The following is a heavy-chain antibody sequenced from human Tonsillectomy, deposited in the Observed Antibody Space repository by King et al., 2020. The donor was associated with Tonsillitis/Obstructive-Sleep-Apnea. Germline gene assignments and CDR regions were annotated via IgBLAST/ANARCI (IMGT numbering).Heavy chain of an antibody. J-gene: IGHJ4*02. D-gene: IGHD3-3*01. CDR1: GFTFSDYY. Sequence: VQLVESGGGLVKPGGSLRLSCAASGFTFSDYYMSWIRQAPGKGLEWVSYISRSISYTNYADSVEGRFTISRDNAKNSLYLQMNSLRAEDTAVYYCARGGRSYYDFWSGHSAPAAYWGQGTLVTVSS. CDR3: ARGGRSYYDFWSGHSAPAAY. V-gene: IGHV3-11*05. CDR2: ISRSISYT.